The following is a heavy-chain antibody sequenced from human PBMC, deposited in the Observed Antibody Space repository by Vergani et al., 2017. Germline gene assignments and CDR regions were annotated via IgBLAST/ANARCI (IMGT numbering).Heavy chain of an antibody. CDR2: ISSSGSP. D-gene: IGHD3-10*01. CDR1: GGSISSSSYY. CDR3: ARPVGPSAIADGYHV. J-gene: IGHJ3*01. V-gene: IGHV4-39*02. Sequence: QVQLQESGPGLVKPSQTLSLTCTVSGGSISSSSYYWGFIRQPPGKGLEWIGSISSSGSPYYNPTLKSRLAFSVDTSKNLFSLRLKSVTATDTGMYYCARPVGPSAIADGYHVWGQGTMVTVS.